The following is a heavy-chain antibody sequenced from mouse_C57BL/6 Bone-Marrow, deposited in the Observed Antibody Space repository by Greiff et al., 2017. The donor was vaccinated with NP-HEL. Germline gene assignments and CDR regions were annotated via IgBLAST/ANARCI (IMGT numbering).Heavy chain of an antibody. V-gene: IGHV2-2*01. Sequence: QVQLKESGPGLVQPSQSLSITCTVSGFSLTSYGVHWVRQSPGKGLEWLGVIWSGGSTDYNAAFISRLSISKDNSKSQVFFKMNSLQADDTAIYYCARAPYDYDAWFAYWGQGTLVTVSA. CDR1: GFSLTSYG. D-gene: IGHD2-4*01. CDR3: ARAPYDYDAWFAY. CDR2: IWSGGST. J-gene: IGHJ3*01.